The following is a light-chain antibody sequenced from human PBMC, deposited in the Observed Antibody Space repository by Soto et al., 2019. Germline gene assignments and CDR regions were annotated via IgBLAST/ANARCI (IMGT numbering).Light chain of an antibody. J-gene: IGLJ3*02. V-gene: IGLV2-14*01. Sequence: QSALTQPASVSGSPGQSITISCTGTSSDVGGYNYVSWYQQHPGKATKLMIYEVSNRPSGVSNRFSGSKSGNTASLTISGLHAEDEADYYCSSYTSINTWVFGGGTQLTVL. CDR1: SSDVGGYNY. CDR2: EVS. CDR3: SSYTSINTWV.